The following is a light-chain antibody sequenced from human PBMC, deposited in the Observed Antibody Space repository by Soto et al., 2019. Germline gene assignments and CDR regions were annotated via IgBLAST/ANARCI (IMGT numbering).Light chain of an antibody. V-gene: IGKV1-33*01. CDR3: QQYDNPRVT. CDR1: QDISNY. Sequence: DIQMTQSPSSLSASVGDRVTITCQASQDISNYLNWYQQKPGKAPKLLIYDASNLETGVPSRFSGSGSGTDFTVTISSLQPEDIATYYCQQYDNPRVTFCQGTNLEIK. CDR2: DAS. J-gene: IGKJ2*01.